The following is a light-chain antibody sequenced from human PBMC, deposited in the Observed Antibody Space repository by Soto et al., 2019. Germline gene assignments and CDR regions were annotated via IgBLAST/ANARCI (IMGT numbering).Light chain of an antibody. J-gene: IGKJ5*01. CDR2: LSS. V-gene: IGKV2-28*01. Sequence: ITKSRLSLPDTHKEPASISCRSSQSLLSTDGDNYLDWCLQRPGQSAQLLIYLSSNRASGVPDRFSGSGAGTYCTLRLSRVEAEDVSRDYSTVGVYLLNRFGEVARPEIK. CDR1: QSLLSTDGDNY. CDR3: TVGVYLLNR.